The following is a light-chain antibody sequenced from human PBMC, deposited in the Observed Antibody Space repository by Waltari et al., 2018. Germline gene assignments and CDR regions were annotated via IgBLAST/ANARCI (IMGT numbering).Light chain of an antibody. J-gene: IGKJ4*01. CDR2: GAA. CDR1: QSVSRNY. CDR3: QQYDGEVLT. Sequence: ELVLTPSPGTLSLSPGERATPSCRASQSVSRNYLNWYQQKGGQAPRLLIHGAAIRSTSSPDRFSGSGSGTDFTLTISRLEPEDFAVYYCQQYDGEVLTFGGGTKVEI. V-gene: IGKV3-20*01.